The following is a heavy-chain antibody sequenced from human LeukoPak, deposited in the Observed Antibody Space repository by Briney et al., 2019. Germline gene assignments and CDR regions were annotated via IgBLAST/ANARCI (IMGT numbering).Heavy chain of an antibody. Sequence: SETLSLTCTVSGGSIRSSSYYWGWIRQPPGKGLEWIGNIYYSGSTYYNPSLKRRVTISVDTSKNQFSLKLSSVTAADTAVYYCARQPWILTIRGTIDYWGQGTLVTVSS. D-gene: IGHD5-24*01. CDR1: GGSIRSSSYY. CDR3: ARQPWILTIRGTIDY. CDR2: IYYSGST. V-gene: IGHV4-39*01. J-gene: IGHJ4*02.